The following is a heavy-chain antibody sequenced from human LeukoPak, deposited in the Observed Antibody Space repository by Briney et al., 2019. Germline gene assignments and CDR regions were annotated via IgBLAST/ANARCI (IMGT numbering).Heavy chain of an antibody. CDR2: IYTSGST. J-gene: IGHJ3*02. CDR1: GGSISSGSYY. CDR3: ARVSNDSGDAFDI. D-gene: IGHD4-17*01. V-gene: IGHV4-61*02. Sequence: KPSETLSLTCTVPGGSISSGSYYWSWIRQPAGKGLEWIGRIYTSGSTNYNPSLKSRVTISVDTSKNQFPLKLSSVTAADTAVYYCARVSNDSGDAFDIWGQGTMVTVSS.